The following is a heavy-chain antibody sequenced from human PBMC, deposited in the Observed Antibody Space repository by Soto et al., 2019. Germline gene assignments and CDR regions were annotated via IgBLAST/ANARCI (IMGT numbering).Heavy chain of an antibody. CDR3: AKDSGSYYGSDV. J-gene: IGHJ6*02. D-gene: IGHD3-10*01. Sequence: PGGSLRLSCAASGFTFSSYGMHWVRQAPGKGLEWVAVISYDGSNKYYADSVKGRFTISRDNSKNTLYLQMNSLRAEDTAVYYCAKDSGSYYGSDVWGQGTTVTVSS. CDR1: GFTFSSYG. CDR2: ISYDGSNK. V-gene: IGHV3-30*18.